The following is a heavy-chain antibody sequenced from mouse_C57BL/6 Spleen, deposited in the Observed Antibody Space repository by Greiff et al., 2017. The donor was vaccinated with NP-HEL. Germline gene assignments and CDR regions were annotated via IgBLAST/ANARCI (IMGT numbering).Heavy chain of an antibody. CDR2: ISDGGSYT. CDR1: GFTFSSYA. V-gene: IGHV5-4*01. J-gene: IGHJ2*01. Sequence: EVQLVESGGGLVKPGGSLKLSCAASGFTFSSYAMSWVRQTPEKRLEWVATISDGGSYTYYPDNVKGRFTISRDNAKNNLYLQMSHLKSEDTAMYYGAIATMVTGDFDYWGQGTTLTVSS. D-gene: IGHD2-2*01. CDR3: AIATMVTGDFDY.